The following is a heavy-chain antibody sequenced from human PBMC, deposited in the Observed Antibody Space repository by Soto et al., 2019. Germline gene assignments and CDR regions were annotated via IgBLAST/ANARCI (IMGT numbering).Heavy chain of an antibody. V-gene: IGHV1-69*02. CDR3: ARVGCSGGSCYLDY. Sequence: QVQLVQSGAEVKKPGSSVKVSCKASGGTFSSYTISWVRQAPGQGLEWMGRIIPILGIANYAQKLQGRVTITADKSTSTAYMELSSLRSEDTAVYYCARVGCSGGSCYLDYWGQGTLVTVSS. CDR1: GGTFSSYT. CDR2: IIPILGIA. D-gene: IGHD2-15*01. J-gene: IGHJ4*02.